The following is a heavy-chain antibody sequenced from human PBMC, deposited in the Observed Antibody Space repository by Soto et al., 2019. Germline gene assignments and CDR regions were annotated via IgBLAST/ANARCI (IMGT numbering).Heavy chain of an antibody. D-gene: IGHD3-3*02. V-gene: IGHV6-1*01. CDR1: GDSASSNSAA. CDR3: ARATFSWFDP. Sequence: SQTLSLTCAISGDSASSNSAAWNWIRQSPSRGLEWLGRTYYRSKWYNDYAVSVKSRIAINPDTSRNQFSLQLNSVTPEDTAVYFCARATFSWFDPWGQGTLVTVSS. CDR2: TYYRSKWYN. J-gene: IGHJ5*02.